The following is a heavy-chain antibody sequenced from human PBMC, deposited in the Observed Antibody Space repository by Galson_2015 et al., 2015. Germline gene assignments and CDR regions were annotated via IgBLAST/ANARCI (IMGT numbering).Heavy chain of an antibody. CDR2: ISHDGGNK. Sequence: LRLSCAASGFTFSSYGMHWVRQAPGKGLEWVAFISHDGGNKYYVDSVKGRFTISRDNSKNTLYLQMNSLTAEDTAVYYCAKDPGVTTTSLLDYWGQGTLVTVSS. V-gene: IGHV3-30*18. CDR1: GFTFSSYG. J-gene: IGHJ4*02. D-gene: IGHD4-17*01. CDR3: AKDPGVTTTSLLDY.